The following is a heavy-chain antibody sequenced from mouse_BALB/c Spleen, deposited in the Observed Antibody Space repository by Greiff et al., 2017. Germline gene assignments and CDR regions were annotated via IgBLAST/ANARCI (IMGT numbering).Heavy chain of an antibody. V-gene: IGHV5-17*02. Sequence: EVKLQESGGGLVQPGGSRKLSCAASGFTFSSFGMHWVRQAPEKGLEWVAYISSGSSTIYYADTVKGRFTISRDNPKNTLFLQMTSLRSEDTAMYYCARKLYYGVFDYWGQGTTLTVSS. CDR1: GFTFSSFG. CDR2: ISSGSSTI. J-gene: IGHJ2*01. CDR3: ARKLYYGVFDY. D-gene: IGHD1-2*01.